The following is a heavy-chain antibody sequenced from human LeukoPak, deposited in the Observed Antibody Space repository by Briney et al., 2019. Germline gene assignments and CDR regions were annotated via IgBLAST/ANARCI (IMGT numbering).Heavy chain of an antibody. J-gene: IGHJ4*02. Sequence: GGSLRLSCAASGFTFSSYAVSWVRQAPGKGLEWVSAISGSGGSTYHADSVKGRFTISRDNSKNTLYLQMNSLRAEDTAVYYCAKDSLIAVPYYFDHWGQGTLVTVSS. CDR2: ISGSGGST. V-gene: IGHV3-23*01. D-gene: IGHD6-19*01. CDR1: GFTFSSYA. CDR3: AKDSLIAVPYYFDH.